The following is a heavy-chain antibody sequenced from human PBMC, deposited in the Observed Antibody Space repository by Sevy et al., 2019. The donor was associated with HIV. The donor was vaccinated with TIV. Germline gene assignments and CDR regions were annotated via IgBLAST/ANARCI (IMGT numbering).Heavy chain of an antibody. Sequence: GGSLRLSCAASGFTFSDYYMSWIRQAPGKGLEWVSYISSSSSYTNYADSVKGRFTISRDNAKNSLYLQMNSLRAEDTAVCYCARDQRYCSGGSCYSSAFDIWGQGTMVTVSS. V-gene: IGHV3-11*06. D-gene: IGHD2-15*01. J-gene: IGHJ3*02. CDR1: GFTFSDYY. CDR2: ISSSSSYT. CDR3: ARDQRYCSGGSCYSSAFDI.